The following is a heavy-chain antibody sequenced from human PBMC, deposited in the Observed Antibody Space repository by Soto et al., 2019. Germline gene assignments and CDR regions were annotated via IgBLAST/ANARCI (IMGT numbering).Heavy chain of an antibody. D-gene: IGHD3-16*01. V-gene: IGHV1-69*01. Sequence: QVQLVQSGAEVKKPGSSVKVSCKASGGTFSSYAISWVRQAPGQGLEWMGGIIPIFGTANYAQKFQGRVTITADEPTSTAYMELSSLRSEDTAVYYCAREYDYDSAAPYYYYGMDVWGQGTTVTVSS. CDR3: AREYDYDSAAPYYYYGMDV. CDR2: IIPIFGTA. CDR1: GGTFSSYA. J-gene: IGHJ6*02.